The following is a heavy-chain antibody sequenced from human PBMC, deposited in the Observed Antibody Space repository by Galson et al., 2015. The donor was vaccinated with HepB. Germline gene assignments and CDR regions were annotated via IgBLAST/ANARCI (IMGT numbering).Heavy chain of an antibody. CDR1: GFTFSNAW. Sequence: SLRLSCAASGFTFSNAWMSWVRQAPGKGLEWVGRIKSKTDGGTTDYAAPVKGRFTISRDDSKNTLYLQMNSLKTEDTAVYYCTTRPVAYCGGDCYPGLDYWGQGTLVTVSS. J-gene: IGHJ4*02. V-gene: IGHV3-15*01. CDR3: TTRPVAYCGGDCYPGLDY. CDR2: IKSKTDGGTT. D-gene: IGHD2-21*02.